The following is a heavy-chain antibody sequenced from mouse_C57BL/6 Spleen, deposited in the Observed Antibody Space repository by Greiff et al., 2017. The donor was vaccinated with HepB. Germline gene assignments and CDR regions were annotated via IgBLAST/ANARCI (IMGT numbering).Heavy chain of an antibody. CDR1: GFNIKDYY. CDR3: TTLILLLRPACFAY. J-gene: IGHJ3*01. D-gene: IGHD1-1*01. Sequence: EVQLQQSGAELVRPGASVKLSCTASGFNIKDYYMHWVKQRPEQGLEWIGRIDPEDGDTEYAPKFQGKATMTADTYYNTAYLQLSSLTSEDTAVSYLTTLILLLRPACFAYWGQGTLVTVSA. CDR2: IDPEDGDT. V-gene: IGHV14-1*01.